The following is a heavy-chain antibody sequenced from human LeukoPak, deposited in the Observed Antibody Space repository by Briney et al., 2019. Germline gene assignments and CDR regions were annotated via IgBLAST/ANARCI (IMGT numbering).Heavy chain of an antibody. CDR1: GYTFTSYY. J-gene: IGHJ5*02. D-gene: IGHD4-4*01. Sequence: GASVKVSCKASGYTFTSYYMHWVRQAPGQGLEWMGIINPSGGSTSYAQKFQGRVTMTRDTSTSTVYMELSGLRSEDTAVYYCAAVRLQNNWFDPWGQGTLVTVSS. V-gene: IGHV1-46*01. CDR2: INPSGGST. CDR3: AAVRLQNNWFDP.